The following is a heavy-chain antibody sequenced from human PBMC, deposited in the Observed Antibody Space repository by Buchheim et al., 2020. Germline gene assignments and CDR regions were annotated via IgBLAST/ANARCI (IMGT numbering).Heavy chain of an antibody. V-gene: IGHV3-74*01. J-gene: IGHJ4*02. CDR2: TYSGNT. CDR3: VRGGTGYGNFDD. D-gene: IGHD5-12*01. Sequence: EVQLLESGGGLVQPEGSLRLSCVASGFTFSSYWMHWVRQAPGKGLEWVSRTYSGNTYYADSVKGRFTTSRDDARSTLHLQMSSVRSEDTAVYYCVRGGTGYGNFDDWGLGTL. CDR1: GFTFSSYW.